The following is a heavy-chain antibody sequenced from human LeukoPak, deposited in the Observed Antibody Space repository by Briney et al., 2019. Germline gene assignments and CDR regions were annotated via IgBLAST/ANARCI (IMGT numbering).Heavy chain of an antibody. V-gene: IGHV3-23*01. CDR1: GFTFSSYA. D-gene: IGHD6-13*01. CDR2: ISGSGGST. CDR3: AKDLRPGYSSSWYANYFDY. J-gene: IGHJ4*02. Sequence: PGGSLRLSCAASGFTFSSYAMSWVRQAPGKGLEWVSAISGSGGSTYYADSVKGRFTISRDNSKNTLYLQMNSLRAEDTAVYYCAKDLRPGYSSSWYANYFDYWGQGNLVTVSS.